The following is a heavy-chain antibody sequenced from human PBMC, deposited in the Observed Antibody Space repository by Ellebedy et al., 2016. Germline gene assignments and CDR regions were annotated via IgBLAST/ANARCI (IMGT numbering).Heavy chain of an antibody. V-gene: IGHV4-34*01. D-gene: IGHD2-2*01. CDR3: ARGHDPVAVTPAALALFSRMGSLWFDP. Sequence: SETLSLXCAVYGGSFSGYYWTWIRQPPGKGLEWIGEINHRGSTNYNPSLKSRVPISVETSKNQFSLKLSSVTAADTAVYYCARGHDPVAVTPAALALFSRMGSLWFDPWGQGTLVSVSS. CDR2: INHRGST. CDR1: GGSFSGYY. J-gene: IGHJ5*02.